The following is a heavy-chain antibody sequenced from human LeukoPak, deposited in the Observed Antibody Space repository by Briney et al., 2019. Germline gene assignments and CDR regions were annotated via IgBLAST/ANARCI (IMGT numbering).Heavy chain of an antibody. CDR3: ARDPEVVVVAATPYWYFDL. CDR1: GGSISSSSYY. Sequence: SETLSLTCTVSGGSISSSSYYWGWIRQPRGKGLEWIGSIYYSGSTYYNPSLKSRVTISVDTSKNQFSLKLSSVTAADTAVYYCARDPEVVVVAATPYWYFDLWGRGTLVTVSS. J-gene: IGHJ2*01. V-gene: IGHV4-39*07. CDR2: IYYSGST. D-gene: IGHD2-15*01.